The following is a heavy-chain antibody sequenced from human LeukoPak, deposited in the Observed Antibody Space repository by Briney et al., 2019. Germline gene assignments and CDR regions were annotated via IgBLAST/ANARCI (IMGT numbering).Heavy chain of an antibody. J-gene: IGHJ6*03. V-gene: IGHV4-39*07. D-gene: IGHD1-26*01. CDR1: GGSISSSSYY. Sequence: SETLSLTCTVSGGSISSSSYYWGWIRQPPGKGLEWIGSIYYSGSTYYNPSLKSRVTISVDTSKNQFSLKLSSVTAADTAVYYCARGYSYSGSYSKIYYYYMDVWGKGTTVTVSS. CDR3: ARGYSYSGSYSKIYYYYMDV. CDR2: IYYSGST.